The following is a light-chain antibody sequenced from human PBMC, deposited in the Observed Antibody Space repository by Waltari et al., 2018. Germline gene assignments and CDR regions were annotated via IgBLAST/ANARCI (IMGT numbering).Light chain of an antibody. Sequence: QSVLTQAPSMSGAPGQRVTISCTGSGSNIGAGFDVHWYQQLPRAAPKLLIYGSTSRPLGVPDRFFGSMSGTSASLVIIGLQPEDEAVYYCQSYDTSLSVVFGGGTKLTVL. J-gene: IGLJ3*02. CDR1: GSNIGAGFD. V-gene: IGLV1-40*01. CDR2: GST. CDR3: QSYDTSLSVV.